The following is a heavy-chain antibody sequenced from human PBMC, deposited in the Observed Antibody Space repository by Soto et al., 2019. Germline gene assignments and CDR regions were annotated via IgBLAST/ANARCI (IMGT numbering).Heavy chain of an antibody. Sequence: SETLSLTCAVSGGSISSSNWWSWVRQPPGKGLEWIGEVYHSGSTNYNPSLKSRVTISVDKSKNQFSLKLSSVTAADTAVYYCARLYSSSWYGYGMDVWGQGTTVTVSS. CDR1: GGSISSSNW. CDR3: ARLYSSSWYGYGMDV. J-gene: IGHJ6*02. V-gene: IGHV4-4*02. D-gene: IGHD6-13*01. CDR2: VYHSGST.